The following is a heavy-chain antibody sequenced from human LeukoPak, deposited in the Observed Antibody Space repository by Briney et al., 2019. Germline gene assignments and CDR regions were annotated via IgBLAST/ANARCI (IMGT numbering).Heavy chain of an antibody. Sequence: GASLQISCKGSGSIFTSYWIGWVRQLPGKGLEWMGIIYPGDSDTRYSPSFQGQVTISADKSISTAYLQWSSLKASDTAMYYCARPFMNYYDSSGYPGDYWGQGTLVTVSS. CDR3: ARPFMNYYDSSGYPGDY. CDR1: GSIFTSYW. J-gene: IGHJ4*02. CDR2: IYPGDSDT. D-gene: IGHD3-22*01. V-gene: IGHV5-51*01.